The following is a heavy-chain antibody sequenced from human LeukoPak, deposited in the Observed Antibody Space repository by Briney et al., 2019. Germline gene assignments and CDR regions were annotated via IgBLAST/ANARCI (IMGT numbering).Heavy chain of an antibody. J-gene: IGHJ4*02. CDR3: ARLWFGELPSFDY. Sequence: PSETLSLTCAVYGGSFSGYYWSWIRQPPGKGLEWIGEINHSGITNYNPSLKSRVTISVDTSKNQFSLKVRSVTAADTAVYYCARLWFGELPSFDYWGQGTLVTVSS. CDR2: INHSGIT. CDR1: GGSFSGYY. V-gene: IGHV4-34*01. D-gene: IGHD3-10*01.